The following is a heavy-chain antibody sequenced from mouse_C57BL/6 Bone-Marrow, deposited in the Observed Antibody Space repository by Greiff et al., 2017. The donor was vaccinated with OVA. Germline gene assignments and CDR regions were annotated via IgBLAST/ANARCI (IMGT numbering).Heavy chain of an antibody. CDR1: GYTFTSYW. CDR2: IYPGNSDT. CDR3: TKDGSSSGYAMDY. D-gene: IGHD1-1*01. J-gene: IGHJ4*01. Sequence: VHVKQSGTVLARPGASVKMSCKTSGYTFTSYWMHWVKQRPGQGLEWIGAIYPGNSDTSYNQKFKGKAKLTAVTSASTAYMELSSLTNEDSAVYYCTKDGSSSGYAMDYWGQGTSVTVSS. V-gene: IGHV1-5*01.